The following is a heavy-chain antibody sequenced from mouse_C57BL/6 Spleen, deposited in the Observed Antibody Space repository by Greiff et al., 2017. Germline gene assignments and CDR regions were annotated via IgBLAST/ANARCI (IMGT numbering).Heavy chain of an antibody. Sequence: EVQLQQSGPELVKPGASVKMSCKASGYTFTDYNMHWVKQSHGKSLEWIGYINPNNGGTSYNQKFKGKATLTVNKSSSTAYMELRSLTSEASAVYYCARKVDEDYFDYWYFDVWGTGTTVTVSS. D-gene: IGHD2-3*01. CDR3: ARKVDEDYFDYWYFDV. CDR1: GYTFTDYN. V-gene: IGHV1-22*01. J-gene: IGHJ1*03. CDR2: INPNNGGT.